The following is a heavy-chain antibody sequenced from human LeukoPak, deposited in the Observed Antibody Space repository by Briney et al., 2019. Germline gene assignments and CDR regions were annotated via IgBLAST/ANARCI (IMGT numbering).Heavy chain of an antibody. V-gene: IGHV3-49*03. D-gene: IGHD3-10*01. CDR1: GFTFGDYA. Sequence: GGSLRLSCTASGFTFGDYAMSWFRQAPGKGLEWVGFIRSKAYGGTTEYAASVKGRFTISRDDSKSIAYLQMNSLRAEDTAVYYCARDRNRLLWFGEPDYWGQGTLVTVSS. CDR3: ARDRNRLLWFGEPDY. CDR2: IRSKAYGGTT. J-gene: IGHJ4*02.